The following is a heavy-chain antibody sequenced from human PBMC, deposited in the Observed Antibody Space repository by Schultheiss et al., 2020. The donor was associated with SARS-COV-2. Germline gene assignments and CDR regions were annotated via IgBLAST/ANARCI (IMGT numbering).Heavy chain of an antibody. Sequence: GGSLRLSCAASGFTFSSYWMSWVRQAPGKGLEWVANIKEDGSKETYVDSVKGRFTISRDNAKNSAHLQMNSLRAEDTAVYYCASGYSSSWYGAGFDYWGQGTLVTVSS. J-gene: IGHJ4*02. V-gene: IGHV3-7*01. D-gene: IGHD6-13*01. CDR2: IKEDGSKE. CDR1: GFTFSSYW. CDR3: ASGYSSSWYGAGFDY.